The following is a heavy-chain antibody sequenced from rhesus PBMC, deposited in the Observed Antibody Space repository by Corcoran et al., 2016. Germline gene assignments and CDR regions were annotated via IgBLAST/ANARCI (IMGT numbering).Heavy chain of an antibody. D-gene: IGHD1-26*01. Sequence: QVQLQESGPGLVKPSETLSLTCAVSGGSVSSSNWWSWIRQPPGKGLEWIGYISGSSGSTYYNPSLKGRVTISTDPSKNQFSLKLSSVTAADTAVYYCARDSVTGTTCAFDFWGQGLRVTVSS. CDR2: ISGSSGST. V-gene: IGHV4-65*01. CDR3: ARDSVTGTTCAFDF. CDR1: GGSVSSSNW. J-gene: IGHJ3*01.